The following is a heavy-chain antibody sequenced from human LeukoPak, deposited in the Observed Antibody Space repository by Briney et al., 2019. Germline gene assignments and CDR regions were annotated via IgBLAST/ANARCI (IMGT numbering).Heavy chain of an antibody. Sequence: ASVTVSCKASGFTFTSYAINWVRQAPGQGLEWMGWISAYNGETNYAQTLQGRVTITTDTSTTTAYMELRSLRSDDTAVYFCARIRDSSGCPWRAFDICFQGTMVTVSS. CDR2: ISAYNGET. V-gene: IGHV1-18*04. D-gene: IGHD6-19*01. CDR1: GFTFTSYA. CDR3: ARIRDSSGCPWRAFDI. J-gene: IGHJ3*02.